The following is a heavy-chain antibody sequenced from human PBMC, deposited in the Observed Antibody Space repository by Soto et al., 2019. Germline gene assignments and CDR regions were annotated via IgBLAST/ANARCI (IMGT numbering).Heavy chain of an antibody. CDR1: GFTFSSYA. J-gene: IGHJ6*02. CDR2: ISGSGGST. CDR3: AKDVSEYYDFWSVKGGMDV. D-gene: IGHD3-3*01. Sequence: PGGSLRLSCAASGFTFSSYAMSWVRQAPGKGLEWVSAISGSGGSTYYADSVKGRFTISRDNSKNTLCLQMNSLRAEDTAVYYCAKDVSEYYDFWSVKGGMDVWGQGTTVTVSS. V-gene: IGHV3-23*01.